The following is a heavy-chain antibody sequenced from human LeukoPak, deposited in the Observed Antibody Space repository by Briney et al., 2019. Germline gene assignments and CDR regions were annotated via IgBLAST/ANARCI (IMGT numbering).Heavy chain of an antibody. CDR3: ARAGYYDSSGFYAPDAFDI. J-gene: IGHJ3*02. V-gene: IGHV3-30*04. D-gene: IGHD3-22*01. Sequence: AGGSLRLSCAASGFTFSSYAMHWVRQAPGKGLEWVAVISYDRSNKYYADSVKGRFTISRDNSKNTLFLHMNSLRAEDTAVYYCARAGYYDSSGFYAPDAFDIWGQGTVVTVSS. CDR2: ISYDRSNK. CDR1: GFTFSSYA.